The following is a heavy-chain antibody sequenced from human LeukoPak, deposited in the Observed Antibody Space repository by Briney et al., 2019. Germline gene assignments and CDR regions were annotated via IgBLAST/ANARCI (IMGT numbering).Heavy chain of an antibody. Sequence: PGGSLRLSCAASGFTFSSYAMHWVRQAPGKGLEWVAVISYDGSNKYYADSVKGRFTISRDNSENTLYLQMNSLRAEDTAVYYCARPSYYDFWSGYYGHYYYYGMDVWGQGTTVTVSS. V-gene: IGHV3-30-3*01. J-gene: IGHJ6*02. CDR3: ARPSYYDFWSGYYGHYYYYGMDV. CDR1: GFTFSSYA. CDR2: ISYDGSNK. D-gene: IGHD3-3*01.